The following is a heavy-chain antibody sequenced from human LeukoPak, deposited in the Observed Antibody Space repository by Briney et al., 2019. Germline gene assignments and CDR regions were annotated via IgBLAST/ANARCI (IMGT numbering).Heavy chain of an antibody. Sequence: PSETLSLTCTVSGGSISTGGYYWTWIRRHPGKGLEWIGYIYNSGTTYYNPSLESRVTISGDTSKNQFSLKLNSVTAADTAVYYCARTAGWSYGLDYWGQGTLVTVSS. CDR3: ARTAGWSYGLDY. V-gene: IGHV4-31*03. CDR1: GGSISTGGYY. D-gene: IGHD5-18*01. CDR2: IYNSGTT. J-gene: IGHJ4*02.